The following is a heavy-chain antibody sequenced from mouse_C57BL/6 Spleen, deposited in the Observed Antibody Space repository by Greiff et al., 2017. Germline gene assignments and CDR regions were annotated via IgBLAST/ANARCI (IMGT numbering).Heavy chain of an antibody. J-gene: IGHJ1*03. V-gene: IGHV7-3*01. Sequence: DVQLVESGGGLVQPGGSLSLSCAASGFTFTDYYMSWVRQPPGKALEWLGFIRNKANGYTTEYSASVKGRFTISRDNSQSILYLQMNALRAEDSATYYGARSSYYYGSSYWYFDVWGTGTTVTVSS. CDR3: ARSSYYYGSSYWYFDV. CDR2: IRNKANGYTT. CDR1: GFTFTDYY. D-gene: IGHD1-1*01.